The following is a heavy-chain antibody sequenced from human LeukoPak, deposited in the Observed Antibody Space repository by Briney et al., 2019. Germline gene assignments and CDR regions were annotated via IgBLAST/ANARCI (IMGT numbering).Heavy chain of an antibody. CDR1: GSSVSSGYH. D-gene: IGHD6-13*01. V-gene: IGHV4-38-2*01. CDR3: ARAAPEHDSSSCFYYYYYYMDV. CDR2: IYHSGST. J-gene: IGHJ6*03. Sequence: SETLSLTCAVSGSSVSSGYHWGWIRQPPGKGLEWIGSIYHSGSTYYNPSLKSRVTISVDTSKNQFSLKLSSVTAADTAVYYCARAAPEHDSSSCFYYYYYYMDVWGKGTTVTVSS.